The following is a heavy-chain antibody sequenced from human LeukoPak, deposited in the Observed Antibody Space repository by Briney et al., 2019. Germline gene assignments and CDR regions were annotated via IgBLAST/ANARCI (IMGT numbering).Heavy chain of an antibody. CDR1: GGSFSGYY. D-gene: IGHD4-17*01. V-gene: IGHV4-34*01. Sequence: SETLSLTCAVYGGSFSGYYWSWNRQPPGKGLEWIGEINHSGSTDYNPSLKSRVTISVDTSKNQFSLKLSSVTAADTAVYYCARFFHDYGAVNWFDPWGQGTLVTVSS. CDR2: INHSGST. J-gene: IGHJ5*02. CDR3: ARFFHDYGAVNWFDP.